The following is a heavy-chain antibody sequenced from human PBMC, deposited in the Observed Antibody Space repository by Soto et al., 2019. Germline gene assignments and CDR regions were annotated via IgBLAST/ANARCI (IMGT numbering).Heavy chain of an antibody. CDR2: IYYSGST. Sequence: PSETLSLTCTVSGGSISSGDYYWSWIRQPPGKGLEWIGYIYYSGSTYYNPSLKSRVTISVDTSKNQFSLKLSSVTAADTAVYYCASSEDGSYNQLDYWRQGTLVTVSS. V-gene: IGHV4-30-4*01. CDR1: GGSISSGDYY. D-gene: IGHD1-26*01. CDR3: ASSEDGSYNQLDY. J-gene: IGHJ4*02.